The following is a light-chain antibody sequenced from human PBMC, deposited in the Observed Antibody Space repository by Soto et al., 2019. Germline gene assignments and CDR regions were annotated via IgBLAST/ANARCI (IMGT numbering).Light chain of an antibody. J-gene: IGKJ3*01. CDR1: QSINNRY. Sequence: EIVLTQSPGTLSLSPGERATLSCRASQSINNRYLAWYQQKPGQAPRLLIYGASSRATGIPDRFSGSGSGTDFTLTINRLEPEDFAVYYCQQFGSSPGFTFGPGTKVDMK. CDR3: QQFGSSPGFT. V-gene: IGKV3-20*01. CDR2: GAS.